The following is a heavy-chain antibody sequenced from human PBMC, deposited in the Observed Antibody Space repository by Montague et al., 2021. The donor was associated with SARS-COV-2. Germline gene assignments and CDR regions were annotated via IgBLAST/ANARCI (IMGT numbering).Heavy chain of an antibody. V-gene: IGHV4-39*01. J-gene: IGHJ3*01. CDR3: ARFPTSYYYDRKAAPATPAAFDF. CDR2: IYYSGST. D-gene: IGHD3-22*01. CDR1: GGSISSSSYY. Sequence: SETLSITCTVSGGSISSSSYYWGWIRQPPGKGLEWIGSIYYSGSTYYNPSLKSRVTISVDTSKNQFSLKLSSVTAADTAVYYCARFPTSYYYDRKAAPATPAAFDFWGQGTMVTVSS.